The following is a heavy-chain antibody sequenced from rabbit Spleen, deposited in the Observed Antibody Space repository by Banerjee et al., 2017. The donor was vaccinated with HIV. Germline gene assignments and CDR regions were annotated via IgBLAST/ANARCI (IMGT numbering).Heavy chain of an antibody. J-gene: IGHJ4*01. Sequence: QSLEESGGDLVKPEGSLTLTCTASGFSFSSNYYICWVRQAPGKGLEWIACIYAGDGSTVYANWAKGRFSISKTSSTTVTLQMTSLTAADTATYFCARDLVAVIGWNFSLWGQGTLVTVS. V-gene: IGHV1S40*01. CDR3: ARDLVAVIGWNFSL. CDR2: IYAGDGST. D-gene: IGHD1-1*01. CDR1: GFSFSSNYY.